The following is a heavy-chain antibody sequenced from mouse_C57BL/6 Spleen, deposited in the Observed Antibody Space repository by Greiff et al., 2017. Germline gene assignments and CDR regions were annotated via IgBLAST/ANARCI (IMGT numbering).Heavy chain of an antibody. CDR3: ERGWLLNDYAMDY. CDR2: ISSGSSTI. J-gene: IGHJ4*01. CDR1: GFTFSDYG. Sequence: EVQRVESGGGLVKPGGSLKLSCAASGFTFSDYGLHWVRQAPEKGLEWVAYISSGSSTIFYADTVKGRFTISRNNTQNTLFLQMTGMKSEDTAVYYCERGWLLNDYAMDYWGQGTSVTVSS. V-gene: IGHV5-17*01. D-gene: IGHD2-3*01.